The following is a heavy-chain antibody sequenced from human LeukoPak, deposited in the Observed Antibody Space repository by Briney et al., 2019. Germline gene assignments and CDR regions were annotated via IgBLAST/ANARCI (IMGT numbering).Heavy chain of an antibody. CDR2: IIPIFGTA. CDR1: GCTFSSYA. D-gene: IGHD2-2*01. J-gene: IGHJ5*02. Sequence: ASVKVSCKASGCTFSSYAISWVRQAPGQGLEWMGGIIPIFGTANYAQKFQGRVTITTDESTSTAYMELSSLRSEDTAVYYCARGVVPAAMYHWFDPWGQGTLVTVSS. CDR3: ARGVVPAAMYHWFDP. V-gene: IGHV1-69*05.